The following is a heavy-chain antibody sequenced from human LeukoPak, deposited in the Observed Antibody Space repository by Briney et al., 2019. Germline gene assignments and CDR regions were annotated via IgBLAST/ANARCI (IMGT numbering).Heavy chain of an antibody. CDR2: ISAYNGNT. V-gene: IGHV1-18*04. J-gene: IGHJ4*02. CDR3: AKDHQYDLDY. CDR1: GDTFTGHY. D-gene: IGHD1-1*01. Sequence: ASVKVSCKASGDTFTGHYLHWVRQAPGQGLEWMGWISAYNGNTKYAQKLQGRDTMTTDTSTSTAYMELRSLTSDDTAVYYCAKDHQYDLDYWGQGTLVTVSS.